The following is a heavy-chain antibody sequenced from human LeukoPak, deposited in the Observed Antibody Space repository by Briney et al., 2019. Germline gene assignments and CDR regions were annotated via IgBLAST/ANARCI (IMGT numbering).Heavy chain of an antibody. D-gene: IGHD6-13*01. CDR2: INQSGST. Sequence: SETLSLTCAVYGGSFSGYYWPWIRQSPGKGPEWIGEINQSGSTNYNPSLKSRVTIFVDTSKNQFSLKLSSVTAADTAVYYCARRSSTWSFDYWGQGTLVTVSS. V-gene: IGHV4-34*01. CDR1: GGSFSGYY. J-gene: IGHJ4*02. CDR3: ARRSSTWSFDY.